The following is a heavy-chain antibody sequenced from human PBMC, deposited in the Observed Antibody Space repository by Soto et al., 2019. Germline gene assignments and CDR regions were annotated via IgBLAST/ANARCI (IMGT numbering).Heavy chain of an antibody. CDR1: GFSFSVYW. J-gene: IGHJ6*03. CDR2: IITDGSST. Sequence: GGSLRLSCAASGFSFSVYWMHWVRQAPGKGLVWVSRIITDGSSTSYADSVKGRFTISRDNAKNTLYLQMNSLRAEDTAVYYCATGLSTRGYYMDAWGKGTTVTVSS. V-gene: IGHV3-74*01. D-gene: IGHD1-26*01. CDR3: ATGLSTRGYYMDA.